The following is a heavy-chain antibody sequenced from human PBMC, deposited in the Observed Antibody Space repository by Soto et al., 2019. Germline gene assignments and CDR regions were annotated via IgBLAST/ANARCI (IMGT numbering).Heavy chain of an antibody. CDR2: ISGSGGST. J-gene: IGHJ4*02. Sequence: EVQLLESGGGLVQPGGSLRLSCAASGFTFSSYAMSWVRQAPGKGLEWVSAISGSGGSTYYADSVKGRFTISRDNSKNTLYLQMNSLRAEDTAVYSCAKVFYGDYVLAYWGQGTLVTVSS. D-gene: IGHD4-17*01. CDR1: GFTFSSYA. V-gene: IGHV3-23*01. CDR3: AKVFYGDYVLAY.